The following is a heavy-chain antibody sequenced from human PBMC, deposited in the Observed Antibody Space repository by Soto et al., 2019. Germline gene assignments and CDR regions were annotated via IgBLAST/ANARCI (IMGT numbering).Heavy chain of an antibody. CDR3: CREVGNTGTSDY. CDR2: NSPSNDTS. J-gene: IGHJ4*03. Sequence: QVQMVQSGAEVKKPVTSVKVSCKASGYAFINYAVTGVRPAPGEGLEWMGWNSPSNDTSYSAQKFQDRVTTSSGTASITAYMDLRRLTADDTAVYYECREVGNTGTSDYWSHGTLGTVSS. D-gene: IGHD1-7*01. CDR1: GYAFINYA. V-gene: IGHV1-18*01.